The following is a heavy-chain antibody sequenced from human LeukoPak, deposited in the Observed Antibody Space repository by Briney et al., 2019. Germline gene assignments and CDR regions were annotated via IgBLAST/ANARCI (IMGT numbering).Heavy chain of an antibody. J-gene: IGHJ5*02. CDR1: GGTFSSYA. V-gene: IGHV1-69*05. CDR3: ARLNPSYDFWSGSEGFDP. Sequence: GSSVKVSCKASGGTFSSYAISWVRQAPGQGLEWMGGIIPIFGTANYAQKFQGRVTITTDESTSTAYMELSSLRSEDTAVYYCARLNPSYDFWSGSEGFDPWGQGTLVTVSS. CDR2: IIPIFGTA. D-gene: IGHD3-3*01.